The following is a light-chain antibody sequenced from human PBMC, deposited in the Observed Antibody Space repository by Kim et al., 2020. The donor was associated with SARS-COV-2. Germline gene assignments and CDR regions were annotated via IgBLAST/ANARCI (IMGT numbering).Light chain of an antibody. CDR3: QQYSSTPHT. Sequence: RSTITCQSSQSGFYSSNNTKYLAWYQQKPGQPPTLLMYGASTRESGLPDRFSGSGSGTAFPLTISSLQAEDVAVYSCQQYSSTPHTFGQGTKLEI. V-gene: IGKV4-1*01. CDR2: GAS. CDR1: QSGFYSSNNTKY. J-gene: IGKJ2*01.